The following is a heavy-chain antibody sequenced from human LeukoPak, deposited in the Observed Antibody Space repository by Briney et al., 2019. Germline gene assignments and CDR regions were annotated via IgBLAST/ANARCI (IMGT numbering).Heavy chain of an antibody. D-gene: IGHD2-2*01. Sequence: PSETLSLTCTVSGGSISSSSYYWGWIRQPPGKGLEWIGGIYYSGSTYYNPSLKSRVTISVDTSKNQFSLKLSSVTAADTAVYYCARRGDCSSTSCYESFPFDYWGQGTLVTVSS. CDR1: GGSISSSSYY. J-gene: IGHJ4*02. V-gene: IGHV4-39*01. CDR2: IYYSGST. CDR3: ARRGDCSSTSCYESFPFDY.